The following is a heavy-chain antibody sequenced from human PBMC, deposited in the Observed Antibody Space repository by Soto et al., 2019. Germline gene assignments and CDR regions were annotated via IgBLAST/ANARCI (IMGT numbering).Heavy chain of an antibody. D-gene: IGHD3-22*01. CDR2: MYYSGDT. V-gene: IGHV4-30-4*01. Sequence: QVQLQESGPGLGKPSQTLSLTCTVSGGSVTSYGYYWTWIRQSQGKGLEWIGSMYYSGDTYHNPSLKNRFSISNDTSDDQSSLQLTSVPAANTAVDVCDGNYDSIFVYWVRGTLVTVSS. J-gene: IGHJ1*01. CDR3: DGNYDSIFVY. CDR1: GGSVTSYGYY.